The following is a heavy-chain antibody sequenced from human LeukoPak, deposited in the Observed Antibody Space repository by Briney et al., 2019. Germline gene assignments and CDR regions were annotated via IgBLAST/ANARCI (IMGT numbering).Heavy chain of an antibody. J-gene: IGHJ4*02. CDR1: GFTFSSCG. CDR2: IKQDGSEK. CDR3: ARDSYPYGSGHDY. D-gene: IGHD3-10*01. V-gene: IGHV3-7*01. Sequence: GGSLRLSCAASGFTFSSCGFNWVRQAPGKGLEWVANIKQDGSEKYYVDSVKGRFTISRDNAKNSLYLQMNSLRAEDTAVYYCARDSYPYGSGHDYWGQGTLVTVSS.